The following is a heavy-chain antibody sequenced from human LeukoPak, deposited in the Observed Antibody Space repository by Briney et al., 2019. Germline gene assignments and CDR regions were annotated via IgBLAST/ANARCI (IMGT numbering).Heavy chain of an antibody. CDR2: ISYDGTNK. Sequence: GGSLRLSCAASGFTFSTYAMHWVRQAPGKGLEWVAFISYDGTNKYCADSVKGRFTISRDNSKSTLYLQMNSLRAEDTALYYCAREILTGYAFDIWGQGTMVTVSS. CDR3: AREILTGYAFDI. D-gene: IGHD7-27*01. CDR1: GFTFSTYA. J-gene: IGHJ3*02. V-gene: IGHV3-30-3*01.